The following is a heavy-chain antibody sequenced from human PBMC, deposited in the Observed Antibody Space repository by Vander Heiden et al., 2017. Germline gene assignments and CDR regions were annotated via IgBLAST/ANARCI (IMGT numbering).Heavy chain of an antibody. CDR3: ATHYYDSSGYLYYFDY. Sequence: EVQLLESGGGLVQPGGSLRLSCAARGFTFSSYAMSWVRQAPGKGLEWVSAISGSGCSTYYADSVKGRFTISRDNSKNTLYLQMNSLRAEDTAVYYCATHYYDSSGYLYYFDYWGQGTLVTVSS. CDR2: ISGSGCST. D-gene: IGHD3-22*01. J-gene: IGHJ4*02. V-gene: IGHV3-23*01. CDR1: GFTFSSYA.